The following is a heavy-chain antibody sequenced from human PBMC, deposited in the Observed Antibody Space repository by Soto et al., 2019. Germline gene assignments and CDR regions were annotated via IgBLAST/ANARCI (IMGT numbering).Heavy chain of an antibody. V-gene: IGHV1-18*01. CDR2: ISAYFGTT. J-gene: IGHJ5*02. Sequence: ASVKVSCKASGGTFSSYAISWVRQAPGQGLEWMGGISAYFGTTNYAQKLQGRVTMTTDTSTSTAYMELRSLRSDDTAVYYCARDYYDSSGMFDPWGQGTLVTVSS. D-gene: IGHD3-22*01. CDR1: GGTFSSYA. CDR3: ARDYYDSSGMFDP.